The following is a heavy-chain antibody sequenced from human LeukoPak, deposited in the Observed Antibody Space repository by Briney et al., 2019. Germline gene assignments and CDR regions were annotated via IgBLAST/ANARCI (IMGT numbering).Heavy chain of an antibody. CDR3: AKDRLSGSYFDGAFDI. CDR2: ISGSGGGT. J-gene: IGHJ3*02. CDR1: GFTFSNYG. V-gene: IGHV3-23*01. D-gene: IGHD1-26*01. Sequence: GGTLRLSCAVSGFTFSNYGMTWVRQAPGKGLEWVSGISGSGGGTYYADSVKGRFSISRDNSKNTLYLQMNSLGAEDTAVYYCAKDRLSGSYFDGAFDIWGQGTMVTVSS.